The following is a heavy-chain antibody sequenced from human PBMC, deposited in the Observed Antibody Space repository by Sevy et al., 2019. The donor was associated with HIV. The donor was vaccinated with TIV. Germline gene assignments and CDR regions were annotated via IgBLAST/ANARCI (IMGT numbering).Heavy chain of an antibody. CDR2: ISWDAKKT. D-gene: IGHD3-10*01. CDR3: ATHITGYSGFDH. Sequence: GGYLRLSCAASGFTFDDYTMHWVRQVPGKGLEWVSLISWDAKKTDYADSVEGRFTVSRDNRKNSLYLQMNSLRREDTALYFCATHITGYSGFDHWGQGTTVTVSS. CDR1: GFTFDDYT. V-gene: IGHV3-43*01. J-gene: IGHJ4*02.